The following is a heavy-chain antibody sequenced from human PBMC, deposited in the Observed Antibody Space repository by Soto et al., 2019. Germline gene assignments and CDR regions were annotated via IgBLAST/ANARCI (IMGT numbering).Heavy chain of an antibody. CDR3: ARVPPRWGSSWYSDY. Sequence: QVQLVQSGAEVKKPGASVKVSCKASGYTFTSYGISWVRQAPGQGREWMGWISAYNGNTNYAQKLQGRVTMTTDTSTSTAYMELRSLRSDDTAVYYCARVPPRWGSSWYSDYWGQGTLVTVSS. CDR2: ISAYNGNT. J-gene: IGHJ4*02. CDR1: GYTFTSYG. D-gene: IGHD6-13*01. V-gene: IGHV1-18*04.